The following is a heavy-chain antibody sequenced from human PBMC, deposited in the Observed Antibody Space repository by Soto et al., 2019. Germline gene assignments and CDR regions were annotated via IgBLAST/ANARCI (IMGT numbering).Heavy chain of an antibody. J-gene: IGHJ6*02. Sequence: GGSLRLSCAASGFTFSSYAMSWVRQAPGKGLEWVSRINGDGSSTFYADSVKGRFTISRDNAKNTVYLQMNSLRVEDTAVYYCARGIQYRYGMDVWGQGTTVTLSS. CDR2: INGDGSST. D-gene: IGHD5-18*01. CDR1: GFTFSSYA. V-gene: IGHV3-74*01. CDR3: ARGIQYRYGMDV.